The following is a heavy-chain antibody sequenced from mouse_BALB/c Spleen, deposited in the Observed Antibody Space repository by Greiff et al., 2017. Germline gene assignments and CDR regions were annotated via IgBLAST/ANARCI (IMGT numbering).Heavy chain of an antibody. V-gene: IGHV5-17*02. J-gene: IGHJ2*01. CDR1: GFTFSSFG. Sequence: EVKLVESGGGLVQPGGSRNLSCAASGFTFSSFGMHWVRQSPGKGLEWVGYISSGSSTIYYADTVKGRFTISRDNPKNTLFLQMTSLRSEDTAMYYCASTDTVLDYWGQGTAVTVSS. CDR2: ISSGSSTI. CDR3: ASTDTVLDY.